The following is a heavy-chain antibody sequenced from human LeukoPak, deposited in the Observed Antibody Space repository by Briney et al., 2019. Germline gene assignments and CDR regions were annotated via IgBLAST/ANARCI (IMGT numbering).Heavy chain of an antibody. CDR2: LTSSSSHI. D-gene: IGHD2-8*01. V-gene: IGHV3-21*01. CDR1: GFSFSSYS. J-gene: IGHJ4*02. Sequence: GGSLRLSCAASGFSFSSYSMNWGRQAPGKGLEWVSTLTSSSSHIYYADSVKGRFTISRDNAKNSLYLQMNSLRAEDTAVYYCARGCSDGVCYRDYWGQGTPVTVSS. CDR3: ARGCSDGVCYRDY.